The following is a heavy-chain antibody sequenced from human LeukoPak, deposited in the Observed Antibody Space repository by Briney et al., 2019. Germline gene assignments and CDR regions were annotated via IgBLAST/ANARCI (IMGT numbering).Heavy chain of an antibody. D-gene: IGHD3-10*01. Sequence: ASVKVSCKASGYTFTGYYMHWVRQAPGQGLEWMGWINPNSGGTNYAQKFQGRGTMTRDTSISTAYMELSRLRSDDTAVYYCARDWLLLDSQGGFDYWGQGTLVTVSS. J-gene: IGHJ4*02. CDR2: INPNSGGT. V-gene: IGHV1-2*02. CDR3: ARDWLLLDSQGGFDY. CDR1: GYTFTGYY.